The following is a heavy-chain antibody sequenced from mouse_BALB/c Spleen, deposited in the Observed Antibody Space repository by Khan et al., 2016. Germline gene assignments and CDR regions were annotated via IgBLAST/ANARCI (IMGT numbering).Heavy chain of an antibody. Sequence: QVQLKQSGAELMKPGDSVTISCKVTGYTFSNCWIEWVMQRPGRGLVWIGDILPGNANSNYNASLKGMATITADTSYNTAYLQLSSLTSEDSAVSYWASTRDWMDYWGQGTSVTVSS. J-gene: IGHJ4*01. V-gene: IGHV1-9*01. CDR3: ASTRDWMDY. D-gene: IGHD6-1*01. CDR2: ILPGNANS. CDR1: GYTFSNCW.